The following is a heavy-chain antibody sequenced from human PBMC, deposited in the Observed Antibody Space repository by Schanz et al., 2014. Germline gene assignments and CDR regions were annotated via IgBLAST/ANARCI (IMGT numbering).Heavy chain of an antibody. CDR2: FYSSGST. Sequence: QVQLQESGPGLVKPSETLSLTCSVSGGSISSYYWSWIRQPAGKGLEWIGRFYSSGSTNYNPSLQSRVHMSIATSKNQFHLQLSFVTAADTAVYYCAREKVDIVVIPGARRNYYYSGMDVWGQGTTVTVSS. D-gene: IGHD2-2*01. CDR1: GGSISSYY. J-gene: IGHJ6*02. CDR3: AREKVDIVVIPGARRNYYYSGMDV. V-gene: IGHV4-4*07.